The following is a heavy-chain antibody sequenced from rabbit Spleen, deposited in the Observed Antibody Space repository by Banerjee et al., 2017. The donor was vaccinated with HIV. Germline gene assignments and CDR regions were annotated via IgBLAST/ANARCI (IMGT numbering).Heavy chain of an antibody. CDR3: ASAGYGTATNTLFDL. J-gene: IGHJ4*01. V-gene: IGHV1S40*01. CDR1: GFSFSSGYW. Sequence: QSLEESGGDLVKPGASLTLTCTASGFSFSSGYWICWVRQAPGKGLEWITCIYAGSSGSTNYASWAKGRFTISKTSSTTVTLQMTSLTAADTATYFCASAGYGTATNTLFDLWGQGTLVTVS. CDR2: IYAGSSGST. D-gene: IGHD7-1*01.